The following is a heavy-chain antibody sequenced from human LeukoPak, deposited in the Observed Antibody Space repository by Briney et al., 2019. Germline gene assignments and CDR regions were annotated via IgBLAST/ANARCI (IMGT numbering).Heavy chain of an antibody. CDR3: ATETNGRHYDY. J-gene: IGHJ4*02. CDR1: GLTFSTSG. Sequence: GESLRLSCTASGLTFSTSGFNWVRQAPGKGLEWVASIGPTGSDRYHADSIKGRFTISRDNANNFLYLQMNSLRAEDTAVYYCATETNGRHYDYWGQGTLLTVSS. D-gene: IGHD1-14*01. V-gene: IGHV3-21*06. CDR2: IGPTGSDR.